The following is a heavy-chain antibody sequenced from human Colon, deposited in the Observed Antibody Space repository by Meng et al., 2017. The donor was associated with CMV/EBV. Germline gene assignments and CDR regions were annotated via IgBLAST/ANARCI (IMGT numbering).Heavy chain of an antibody. J-gene: IGHJ4*01. CDR3: AREPYSSFFDY. V-gene: IGHV4-59*01. D-gene: IGHD6-6*01. Sequence: GSLRLSCTVSGGSISSYYWSWIRQPPGKGLEWIGYIYYSGSTNYNPSLKSRVTISVDTSKNQFSLKLSSVTAADTAVYYCAREPYSSFFDYWGHGTLVTVSS. CDR1: GGSISSYY. CDR2: IYYSGST.